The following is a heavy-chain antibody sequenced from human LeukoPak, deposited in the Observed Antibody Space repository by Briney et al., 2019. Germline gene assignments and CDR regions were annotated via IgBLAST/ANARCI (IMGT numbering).Heavy chain of an antibody. CDR3: AREGYSSSWPVDY. J-gene: IGHJ4*02. Sequence: GGSLRLSCAASGFTFSSYGMHWVRQAPGKGLEWVAVIWYDGSNKYYADSVKGRFTISRDNSKNTLYLQMNSLRAEDTAVYYCAREGYSSSWPVDYWGQGTLVTVSS. V-gene: IGHV3-33*01. D-gene: IGHD6-13*01. CDR1: GFTFSSYG. CDR2: IWYDGSNK.